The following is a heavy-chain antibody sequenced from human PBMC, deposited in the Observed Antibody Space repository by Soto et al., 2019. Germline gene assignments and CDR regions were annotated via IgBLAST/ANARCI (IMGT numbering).Heavy chain of an antibody. CDR3: TTGTIFGVYYYYGMDV. D-gene: IGHD3-3*01. CDR1: GFTFSNAW. Sequence: PGGSLRLSCAASGFTFSNAWMSWVRQAPGKGLEWVGRIKSKTDGGTTDYAAPVKGRFTISRDDSKNTLYLQMNSLKTEDTAVYYCTTGTIFGVYYYYGMDVWGQGTTVTVSS. J-gene: IGHJ6*02. V-gene: IGHV3-15*01. CDR2: IKSKTDGGTT.